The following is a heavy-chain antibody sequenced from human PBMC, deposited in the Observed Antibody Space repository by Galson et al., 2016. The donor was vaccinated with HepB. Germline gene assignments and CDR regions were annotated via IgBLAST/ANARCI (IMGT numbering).Heavy chain of an antibody. CDR3: AHLLRSFGELLSTLHPIPDY. V-gene: IGHV2-5*02. Sequence: PALVKPTQTLTLTCTFSGFSLSTSGVGVAWIRQPPGKALEWLALIFWDDDKRYSPSLKTRVTITKDTSKNQVVLTLTNVDPADTATYYCAHLLRSFGELLSTLHPIPDYWGQGTLVTVSS. J-gene: IGHJ4*02. CDR1: GFSLSTSGVG. D-gene: IGHD1-26*01. CDR2: IFWDDDK.